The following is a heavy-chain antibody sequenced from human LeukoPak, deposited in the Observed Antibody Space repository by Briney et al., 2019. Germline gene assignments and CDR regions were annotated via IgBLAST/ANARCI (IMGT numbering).Heavy chain of an antibody. V-gene: IGHV1-18*01. CDR1: GYTFTSYG. J-gene: IGHJ4*02. D-gene: IGHD3-10*01. CDR3: ARDKGWFGELLTSFFDY. CDR2: ISAYNGNT. Sequence: ASVKVSCKASGYTFTSYGISWVRQAPGQGPEWMGWISAYNGNTNYAQKLQGRVTMTTDTSTSTAYMELRSLRSDDTAVYYCARDKGWFGELLTSFFDYWGQGTLVTVSS.